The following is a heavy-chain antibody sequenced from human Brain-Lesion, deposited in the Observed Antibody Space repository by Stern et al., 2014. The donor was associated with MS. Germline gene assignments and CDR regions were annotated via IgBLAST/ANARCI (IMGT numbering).Heavy chain of an antibody. CDR1: GGSISSSNW. CDR2: SDHSGST. D-gene: IGHD6-13*01. V-gene: IGHV4-4*02. CDR3: ARFPASRPHVFDS. Sequence: VQLVESGPGLVKPSGTLSLTCAVSGGSISSSNWWSWVRQSPGKGLEWIGESDHSGSTIYNPSLKSRVTVSVDKSKNRFSLNLRSVTDADTAVYFCARFPASRPHVFDSWGQGTLVTVSS. J-gene: IGHJ4*02.